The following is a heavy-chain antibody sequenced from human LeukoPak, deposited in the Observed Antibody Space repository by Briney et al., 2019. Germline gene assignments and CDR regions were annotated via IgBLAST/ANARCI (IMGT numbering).Heavy chain of an antibody. CDR3: AKDLPYTSGWALKY. Sequence: GGSLRLSCAASGFTFSSYAMSWVRQAPGKGLEWVGRIKSRIDGGTTDFVAPVRGRFTTSRDDSKNTLYLQMDSLKTEDTAVYYCAKDLPYTSGWALKYWGQGTLVTVSS. J-gene: IGHJ4*02. CDR1: GFTFSSYA. CDR2: IKSRIDGGTT. V-gene: IGHV3-15*01. D-gene: IGHD6-19*01.